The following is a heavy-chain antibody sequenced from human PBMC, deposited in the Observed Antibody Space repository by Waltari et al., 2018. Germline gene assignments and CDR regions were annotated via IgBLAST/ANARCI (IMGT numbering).Heavy chain of an antibody. CDR1: GDSVSSNSAA. D-gene: IGHD1-7*01. V-gene: IGHV6-1*01. J-gene: IGHJ6*02. CDR2: TYYRSKWYN. Sequence: QVQLQQSGPGLVKPSQTLSLTCAISGDSVSSNSAAWNWIRQSPSRGLEWLGRTYYRSKWYNDYAVSVKSRITINPDTSKNQCSLQLNSVTPEDTAVYYCARDGTSGHKPYYYYGMDVWGQGTTVTVSS. CDR3: ARDGTSGHKPYYYYGMDV.